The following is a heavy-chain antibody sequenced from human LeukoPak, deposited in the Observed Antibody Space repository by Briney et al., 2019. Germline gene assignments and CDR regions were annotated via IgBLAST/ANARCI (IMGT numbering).Heavy chain of an antibody. V-gene: IGHV3-23*01. D-gene: IGHD3-9*01. CDR1: GFTFSSYA. J-gene: IGHJ4*02. CDR3: AKSGRAGYDILTGYYTTYFDY. Sequence: GGSLRLSCAAPGFTFSSYAMSWVRQAPGKGLEWVSAISGSGGSTYYADSVKGRFTISRDNSKNTLYLQMNSLRAEDTAVYYCAKSGRAGYDILTGYYTTYFDYWGQGTLVTVSS. CDR2: ISGSGGST.